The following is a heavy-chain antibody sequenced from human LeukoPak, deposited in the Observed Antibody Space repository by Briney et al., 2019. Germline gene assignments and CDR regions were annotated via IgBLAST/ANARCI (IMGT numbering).Heavy chain of an antibody. CDR2: INHSGST. Sequence: SETLSLTCAVYGGSFSGYYWSWIRQPPGKGLEWIGEINHSGSTNYNPSLKSRVTISVDTSKNQFSLTLSPVPAADTAVYYCARGEPARGDAFDSWGQGTMGTVSS. J-gene: IGHJ3*02. CDR3: ARGEPARGDAFDS. CDR1: GGSFSGYY. V-gene: IGHV4-34*01. D-gene: IGHD2-2*01.